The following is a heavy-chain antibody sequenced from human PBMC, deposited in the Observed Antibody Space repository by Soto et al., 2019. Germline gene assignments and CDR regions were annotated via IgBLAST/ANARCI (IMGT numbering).Heavy chain of an antibody. Sequence: PSETLSLTCTVSGGSISSYYWSWIRQPPGKGLEWIGYIYYSGSTNYNPSLKSRVTISVDTSKNQFSLKLSSVTAADTAVYYCARDRDTAMVFDYWGQGTLVTAPQ. CDR3: ARDRDTAMVFDY. CDR1: GGSISSYY. J-gene: IGHJ4*02. CDR2: IYYSGST. V-gene: IGHV4-59*01. D-gene: IGHD5-18*01.